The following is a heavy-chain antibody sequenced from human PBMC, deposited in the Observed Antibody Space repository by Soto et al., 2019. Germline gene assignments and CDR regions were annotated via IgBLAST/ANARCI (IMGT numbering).Heavy chain of an antibody. CDR1: GFTFDDYA. CDR3: ARGGPDGFCSGGRCYFDS. CDR2: ISWNSNIV. V-gene: IGHV3-9*01. D-gene: IGHD2-15*01. Sequence: EVHLVESGGGLVQPGRSLRLSCEASGFTFDDYAMYWVRRVPGKGLEWVSSISWNSNIVGYVDSVKGRFTISRDNAKNSLYLQMNSLRPEDTALYHCARGGPDGFCSGGRCYFDSWGQGTLVTVSS. J-gene: IGHJ4*02.